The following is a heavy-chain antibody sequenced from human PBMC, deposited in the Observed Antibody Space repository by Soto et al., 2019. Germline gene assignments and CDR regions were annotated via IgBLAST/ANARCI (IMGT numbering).Heavy chain of an antibody. Sequence: ASVKVSCKASGYTFTSYDINWVRQATGQGLEWMGWMNPNSGNTGYAQKFQGRVTMTRDTSTSTVYMELSSLRSEDTAVYYCAREGYYTGIIDYWGQGTLVTVSS. CDR3: AREGYYTGIIDY. D-gene: IGHD3-3*01. CDR2: MNPNSGNT. V-gene: IGHV1-8*01. J-gene: IGHJ4*02. CDR1: GYTFTSYD.